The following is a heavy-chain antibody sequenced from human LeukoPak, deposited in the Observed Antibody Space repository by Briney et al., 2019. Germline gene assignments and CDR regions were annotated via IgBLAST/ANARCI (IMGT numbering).Heavy chain of an antibody. CDR3: ARDGVVVTAQKDAFDI. CDR1: GGSISSGDYY. Sequence: SETLSLTCTVSGGSISSGDYYWSWIRQPPGKGLGWIGYIYYSGSTYYNPSLKSRVTISVDTSKNQFSLKLSSVTAADTAVYYCARDGVVVTAQKDAFDIWGQGTMVTVSS. D-gene: IGHD2-21*02. CDR2: IYYSGST. J-gene: IGHJ3*02. V-gene: IGHV4-30-4*01.